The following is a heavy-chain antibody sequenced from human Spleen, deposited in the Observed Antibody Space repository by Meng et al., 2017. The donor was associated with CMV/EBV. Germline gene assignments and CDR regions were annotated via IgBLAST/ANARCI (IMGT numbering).Heavy chain of an antibody. D-gene: IGHD3-10*01. CDR2: IYPGDSDT. V-gene: IGHV5-51*01. J-gene: IGHJ4*02. CDR1: GFSFTYYW. Sequence: GGSLRLSCKASGFSFTYYWIAWVRQMPGKGLEWMGLIYPGDSDTRYSPSFQGQVTISADKSISTAYLQWSSLKASDTAMYYCVISLVRAVIIYWGQGTLVTVSS. CDR3: VISLVRAVIIY.